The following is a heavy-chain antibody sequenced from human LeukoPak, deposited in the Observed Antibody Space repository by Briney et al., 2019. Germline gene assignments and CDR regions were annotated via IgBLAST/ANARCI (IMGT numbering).Heavy chain of an antibody. CDR1: GYTFTSYG. V-gene: IGHV1-18*01. J-gene: IGHJ6*02. D-gene: IGHD6-19*01. CDR2: ISAYNGNT. Sequence: ASVKVSCKASGYTFTSYGISWVRQAPGQGLEWMGWISAYNGNTNYAQKLQGRVTMTTDTSTSTAYMELRSLRSDDTAVYYCARGSPLAVAGEYYYYYGMDVWGQGTTVTVSS. CDR3: ARGSPLAVAGEYYYYYGMDV.